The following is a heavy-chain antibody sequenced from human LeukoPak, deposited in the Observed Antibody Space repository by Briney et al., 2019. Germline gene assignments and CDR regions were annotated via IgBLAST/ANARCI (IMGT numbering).Heavy chain of an antibody. CDR3: ARSGYSSSWDVNWFDP. CDR2: MNPNSGNT. D-gene: IGHD6-13*01. J-gene: IGHJ5*02. CDR1: GYTFTSYD. Sequence: ASVKVSCKASGYTFTSYDINWVRQATGQGLEWMGWMNPNSGNTGYAQKFQGRVTITRNTSISTAHMELSSLRSEDTAVYYCARSGYSSSWDVNWFDPWGQGTLVTVSS. V-gene: IGHV1-8*03.